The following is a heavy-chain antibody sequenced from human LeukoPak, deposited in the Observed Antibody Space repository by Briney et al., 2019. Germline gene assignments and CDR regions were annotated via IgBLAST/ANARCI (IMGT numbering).Heavy chain of an antibody. CDR2: ISGSGDST. V-gene: IGHV3-23*01. CDR3: AKVFIFGDGTPAGFEP. D-gene: IGHD3-10*02. CDR1: GFTFTTYA. Sequence: PGGSLRLSCTASGFTFTTYATSWVRQAPGKGLEWVSDISGSGDSTYYADSVKGRFTVSKDNSKNTLHLQMNSLRAEDTAIYYCAKVFIFGDGTPAGFEPWGQGTLVTVSS. J-gene: IGHJ5*02.